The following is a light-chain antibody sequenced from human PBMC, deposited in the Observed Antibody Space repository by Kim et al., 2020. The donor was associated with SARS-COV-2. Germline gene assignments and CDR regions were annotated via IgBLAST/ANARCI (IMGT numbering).Light chain of an antibody. Sequence: SAGETATSTCRASQRSSRYLAGYQQQTGKAPKLLICDAADWRSWVSSRRRGSGAGTEVSTTISSMQHEDVATYYCQHYSDNHPRTFGQGTKVDIK. V-gene: IGKV1-5*01. CDR2: DAA. J-gene: IGKJ1*01. CDR3: QHYSDNHPRT. CDR1: QRSSRY.